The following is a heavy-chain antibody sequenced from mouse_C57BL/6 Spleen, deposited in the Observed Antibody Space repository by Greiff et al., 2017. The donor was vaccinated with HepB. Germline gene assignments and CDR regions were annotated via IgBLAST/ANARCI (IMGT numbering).Heavy chain of an antibody. J-gene: IGHJ1*03. V-gene: IGHV1-52*01. CDR2: IDPSDSAT. CDR1: GYTFTSYW. D-gene: IGHD1-1*01. Sequence: QVQLQQPGAELVRPGSSVKLSCKASGYTFTSYWMHWVKQRPIQGLEWIGNIDPSDSATHYNQKFKDKATLTVHKSSSTAYMQLSSLSSEDSAVYYCARDYDGCSYVGWDFDVWGTGTTVTVSS. CDR3: ARDYDGCSYVGWDFDV.